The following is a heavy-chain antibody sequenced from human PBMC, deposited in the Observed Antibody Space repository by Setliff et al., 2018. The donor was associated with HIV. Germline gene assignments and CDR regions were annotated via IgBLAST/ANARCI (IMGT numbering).Heavy chain of an antibody. CDR2: ISAYNGNT. J-gene: IGHJ4*02. Sequence: GASVKVSCKASGYTFTSYGISWVRQAPGQGLEWMGWISAYNGNTNYAQKLQGRVTMTTDTSTSTAYMELRSLRSDDTAVYYCATYHYYDSSAYFIDLYYFDYWGQGTLVTVSS. CDR1: GYTFTSYG. V-gene: IGHV1-18*01. D-gene: IGHD3-22*01. CDR3: ATYHYYDSSAYFIDLYYFDY.